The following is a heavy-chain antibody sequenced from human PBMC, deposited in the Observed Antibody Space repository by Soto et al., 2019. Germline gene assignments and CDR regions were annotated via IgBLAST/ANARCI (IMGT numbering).Heavy chain of an antibody. J-gene: IGHJ4*02. CDR3: ARISLYGDYDSRDY. Sequence: QPGGSLRLPCAASGFTFSSYSMNWVRQAPGKGLEWVSYISSSSSTIYYADSVKGRFTISRDNAKNSLYLQMNSLGDEDTAVYYCARISLYGDYDSRDYWGQGTLVTVSS. D-gene: IGHD4-17*01. CDR1: GFTFSSYS. CDR2: ISSSSSTI. V-gene: IGHV3-48*02.